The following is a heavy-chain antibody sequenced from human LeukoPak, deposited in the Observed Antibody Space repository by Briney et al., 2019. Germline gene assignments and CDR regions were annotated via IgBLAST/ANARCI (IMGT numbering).Heavy chain of an antibody. J-gene: IGHJ5*02. CDR2: ISYDGSNK. D-gene: IGHD5-18*01. V-gene: IGHV3-30*04. Sequence: GGSLRLSCAASGFTFSSYAMHWVRQAPGQGLEWVAVISYDGSNKYYADSVKGRFTISRDNSKNTLYLQMNSLRAEDTAVYFCASGKYRYGDNWFDPWGQGTLVTVSS. CDR3: ASGKYRYGDNWFDP. CDR1: GFTFSSYA.